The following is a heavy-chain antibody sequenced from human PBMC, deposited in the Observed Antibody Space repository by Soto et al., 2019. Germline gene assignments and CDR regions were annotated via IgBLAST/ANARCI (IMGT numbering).Heavy chain of an antibody. CDR2: IWYDGNNK. CDR3: ARGEDTAMGYYYDYGMDV. Sequence: QVQLVESGGGVVQPGRSLRLSCAASGFTFSSYGMHWVRQAPGKGLEWVAFIWYDGNNKYYADSVKGRFTISRDNSKDTVYVQMTSLRAEDTAVYYCARGEDTAMGYYYDYGMDVWGQGTTVTVSS. J-gene: IGHJ6*02. D-gene: IGHD5-18*01. V-gene: IGHV3-33*01. CDR1: GFTFSSYG.